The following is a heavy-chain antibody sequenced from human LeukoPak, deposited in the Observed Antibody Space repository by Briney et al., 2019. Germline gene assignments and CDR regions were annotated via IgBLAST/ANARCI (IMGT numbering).Heavy chain of an antibody. CDR1: GYSISSGYY. CDR3: ARRYDFWSGYYAAYCYYYMDV. CDR2: IYHSGST. J-gene: IGHJ6*03. D-gene: IGHD3-3*01. V-gene: IGHV4-38-2*02. Sequence: SETLSLTCTVSGYSISSGYYWGWIRQPPGKGLAWIGSIYHSGSTYYNPSLKSRVTISVDTSKNHFSLKLSSVTTADTAVYYRARRYDFWSGYYAAYCYYYMDVWGKGTTVTVSS.